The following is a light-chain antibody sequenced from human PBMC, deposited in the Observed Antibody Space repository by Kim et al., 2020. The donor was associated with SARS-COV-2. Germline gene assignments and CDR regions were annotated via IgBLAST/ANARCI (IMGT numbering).Light chain of an antibody. Sequence: SATVNCNSSQNVLYNYNNQNYLAWYQQKPGQPPKLHICWAPSRESGLPDRFSGCGSETDFALPISSVEAEDGAFYYCQQYYNLPYTFGQGTRREI. J-gene: IGKJ2*01. V-gene: IGKV4-1*01. CDR3: QQYYNLPYT. CDR2: WAP. CDR1: QNVLYNYNNQNY.